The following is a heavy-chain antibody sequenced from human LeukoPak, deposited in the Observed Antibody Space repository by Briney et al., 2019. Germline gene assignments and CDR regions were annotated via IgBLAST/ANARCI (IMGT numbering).Heavy chain of an antibody. D-gene: IGHD3-9*01. CDR1: GFTFSSYS. V-gene: IGHV3-21*01. CDR2: ISSSSSYI. CDR3: AGEDKPYYDILTGYYSSLYYYYGMDV. Sequence: PGGSLRLSCAASGFTFSSYSMNWVRQAPGKGLEWVSSISSSSSYIYYADSVKGRFTISRDNAKNSLYLQMNSLRAEDTAVYYCAGEDKPYYDILTGYYSSLYYYYGMDVWGQGTTVTVSS. J-gene: IGHJ6*02.